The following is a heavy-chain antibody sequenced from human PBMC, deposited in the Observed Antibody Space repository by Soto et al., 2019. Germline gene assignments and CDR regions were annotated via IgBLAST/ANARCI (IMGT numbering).Heavy chain of an antibody. CDR3: ARLPGPLVAVLYIYPLDGREAMSDVDV. Sequence: QMQWVESGGGVVQPGGSLRLSCAASGFTFNYYPMHWVRQAPGKGLEWVAVVSFDGSNKYYADSVKGRFTISKDNSKNTLYMQMNSLRREDTAVYYCARLPGPLVAVLYIYPLDGREAMSDVDVWGQGTTVTVSS. V-gene: IGHV3-30-3*01. D-gene: IGHD6-19*01. J-gene: IGHJ6*02. CDR2: VSFDGSNK. CDR1: GFTFNYYP.